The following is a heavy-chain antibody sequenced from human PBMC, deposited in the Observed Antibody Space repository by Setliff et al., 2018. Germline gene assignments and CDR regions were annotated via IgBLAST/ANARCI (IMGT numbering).Heavy chain of an antibody. D-gene: IGHD6-13*01. J-gene: IGHJ4*02. CDR2: IYHSGST. CDR1: GYSISSGYY. Sequence: SETLSLTCAVSGYSISSGYYWGWIRQPPGKGLEWIGSIYHSGSTYYNPSLKSRVTISVDTSKNQFSLKLSSVTAADTAVYYCARGLAAAGTRYFDYWGQGTLVTVSS. CDR3: ARGLAAAGTRYFDY. V-gene: IGHV4-38-2*01.